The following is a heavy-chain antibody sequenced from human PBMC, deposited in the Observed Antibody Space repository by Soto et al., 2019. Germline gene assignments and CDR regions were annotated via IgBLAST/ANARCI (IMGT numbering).Heavy chain of an antibody. Sequence: SETLSLTCAVSGGSISSSNWWSWVRQPPGKGLEWIGEIYHSGSTNYNPSLKSRVTISVDKSKNQFSLKLSSVTAADTAVYYCASAFYYDFWSGSQLENSFDPWGQGTLVTVSS. CDR3: ASAFYYDFWSGSQLENSFDP. CDR2: IYHSGST. D-gene: IGHD3-3*01. V-gene: IGHV4-4*02. CDR1: GGSISSSNW. J-gene: IGHJ5*02.